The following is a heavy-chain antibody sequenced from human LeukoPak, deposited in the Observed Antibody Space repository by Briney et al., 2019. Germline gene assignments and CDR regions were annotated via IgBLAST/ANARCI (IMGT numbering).Heavy chain of an antibody. CDR2: IYTSGST. D-gene: IGHD3-22*01. V-gene: IGHV4-4*07. Sequence: LETLSLTCTVSGGSISSYYWSWIRQPAGKGLEWIGRIYTSGSTNYNPSLKSRVTMSVGTSKNQFSLKLSSVTAADTAVYYCARDGYYYDSSGYYCEAFDIWGQGTMVTVPS. J-gene: IGHJ3*02. CDR3: ARDGYYYDSSGYYCEAFDI. CDR1: GGSISSYY.